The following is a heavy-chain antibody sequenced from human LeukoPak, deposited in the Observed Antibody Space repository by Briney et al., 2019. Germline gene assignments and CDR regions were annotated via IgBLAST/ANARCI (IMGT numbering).Heavy chain of an antibody. D-gene: IGHD6-19*01. CDR1: GFTFSIYS. Sequence: GGSLRLSCAASGFTFSIYSMNWVRQAPGKGLEWVSFISGSSSSTFYADSVKGRFTISRHISQNTLYLQMNSLRAEDTAVYYCARVRLGSGWSLFDFWGQGTLVTVSS. V-gene: IGHV3-48*01. J-gene: IGHJ4*02. CDR3: ARVRLGSGWSLFDF. CDR2: ISGSSSST.